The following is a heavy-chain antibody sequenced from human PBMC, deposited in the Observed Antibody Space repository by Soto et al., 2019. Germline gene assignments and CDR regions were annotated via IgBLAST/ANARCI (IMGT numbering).Heavy chain of an antibody. Sequence: SETLSLTCAVYGGSFSGYYWSWIRQPPGKGLEWIGEINHSGSTNYNPSLKSRVTISVDTSKNQFSLKLSSVTAADTAVYYCAGQEGYCSSTSCSPYWGQGTLVTVSS. CDR3: AGQEGYCSSTSCSPY. J-gene: IGHJ4*02. V-gene: IGHV4-34*01. CDR1: GGSFSGYY. CDR2: INHSGST. D-gene: IGHD2-2*01.